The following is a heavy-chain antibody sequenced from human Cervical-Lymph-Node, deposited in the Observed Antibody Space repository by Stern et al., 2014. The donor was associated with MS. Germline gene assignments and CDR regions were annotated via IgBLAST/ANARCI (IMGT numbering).Heavy chain of an antibody. Sequence: VQLVQSGAEVKQPGSSMKVSCKASGGTFSSIEISWVRQAPGQGLEWLGGIRPLFGTTKYEQQVQGRVTMPTDTSTSTAYMELRSLRSDDTAVYYCARGYYDFWSGTYWYFDLWGRGTLVTVSS. J-gene: IGHJ2*01. D-gene: IGHD3-3*01. V-gene: IGHV1-69*05. CDR2: IRPLFGTT. CDR3: ARGYYDFWSGTYWYFDL. CDR1: GGTFSSIE.